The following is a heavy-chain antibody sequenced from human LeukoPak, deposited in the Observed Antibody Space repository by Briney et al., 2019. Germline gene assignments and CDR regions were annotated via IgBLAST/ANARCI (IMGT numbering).Heavy chain of an antibody. Sequence: GGSLRLSCAASGFTFSSYDMSWVRQAPGKGLEWVSVIGGSGGSTYYADSVKGRFTISRDNSKNTLYLQMNSLRAEDTAIYYCVRGYIWLDYWGQGTLVTVSS. J-gene: IGHJ4*02. CDR1: GFTFSSYD. CDR2: IGGSGGST. CDR3: VRGYIWLDY. V-gene: IGHV3-23*01. D-gene: IGHD5-24*01.